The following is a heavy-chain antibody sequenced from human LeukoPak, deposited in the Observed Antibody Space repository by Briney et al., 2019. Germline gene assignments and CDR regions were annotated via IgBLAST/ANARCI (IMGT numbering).Heavy chain of an antibody. V-gene: IGHV1-46*01. CDR3: ARVMGYGSGSGPLLN. D-gene: IGHD3-10*01. Sequence: GASVKVSCKASGYTFTSYYMHWVRQPPGQGLEWMGIINPSGGSTSYAQKFQGRVTMTRDTSTSTVYMELSSLRSEDTAVYYCARVMGYGSGSGPLLNWGQGTLVTVSS. CDR1: GYTFTSYY. CDR2: INPSGGST. J-gene: IGHJ4*02.